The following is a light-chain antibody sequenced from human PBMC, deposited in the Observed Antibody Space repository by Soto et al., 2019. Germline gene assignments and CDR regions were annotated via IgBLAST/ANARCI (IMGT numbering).Light chain of an antibody. Sequence: DIQLTQSPPFLSASVGDRVTITCRASQGMGSYLGWYQQKPGKAPKLLIYAASTLQSGVPSRFSGRGSGTEFPLTISSLQPEDFATSYCQQVNTYPWTFGQGTKVEIK. CDR2: AAS. CDR3: QQVNTYPWT. J-gene: IGKJ1*01. CDR1: QGMGSY. V-gene: IGKV1-9*01.